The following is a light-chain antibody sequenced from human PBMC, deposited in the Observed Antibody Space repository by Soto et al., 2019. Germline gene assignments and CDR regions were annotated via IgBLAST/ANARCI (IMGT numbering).Light chain of an antibody. CDR1: QSVSSSY. Sequence: EIVLTHSPGTLSFSPGERATLSCRPSQSVSSSYLAWYQQKPGQAPRLLIYGASSRATGIPDRFSGSGSGTDFTLTISRLEPEDFAVYYCQQYGSSRTFGQGTKV. V-gene: IGKV3-20*01. CDR2: GAS. J-gene: IGKJ1*01. CDR3: QQYGSSRT.